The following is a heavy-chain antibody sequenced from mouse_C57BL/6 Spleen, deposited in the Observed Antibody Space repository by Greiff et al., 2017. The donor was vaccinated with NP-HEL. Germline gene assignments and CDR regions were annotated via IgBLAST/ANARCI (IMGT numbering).Heavy chain of an antibody. Sequence: QVQLKESGPELVKPGASVKISCKASGYAFSSSWMNWVKQRPGKGLEWIGRIYPGDGDTNYNGKFKGKATLTAAQSSSTAYMQLSSLTSEDTAVYICARSDYGHYYFDDWGKGTTLTVAS. CDR1: GYAFSSSW. CDR3: ARSDYGHYYFDD. D-gene: IGHD2-1*01. V-gene: IGHV1-82*01. J-gene: IGHJ2*01. CDR2: IYPGDGDT.